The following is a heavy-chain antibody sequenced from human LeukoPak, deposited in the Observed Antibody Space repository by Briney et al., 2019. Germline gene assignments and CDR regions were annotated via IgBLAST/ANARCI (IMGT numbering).Heavy chain of an antibody. V-gene: IGHV3-30*02. CDR2: IRPDGSNE. D-gene: IGHD3-10*01. Sequence: GGSLRLSCAASGFTFSSYGMHWVRQAPGKGLEWVAFIRPDGSNEYYAASVRGRFAISRDNSQNTLHLQMNSLRLEDTAVYYCVKDWGVLPDYTADGFDIWGPGTMVTVSS. J-gene: IGHJ3*02. CDR1: GFTFSSYG. CDR3: VKDWGVLPDYTADGFDI.